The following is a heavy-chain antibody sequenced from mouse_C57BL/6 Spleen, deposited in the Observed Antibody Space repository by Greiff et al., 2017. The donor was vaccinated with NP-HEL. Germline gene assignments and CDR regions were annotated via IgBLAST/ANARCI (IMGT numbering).Heavy chain of an antibody. Sequence: EVQLQQSGAELVRPGASVKLSCTASGFNIKDDYMHWVKQRPEQGLEWIGWIDPENGDTEYASKFQGKATITADTSSNTAYLQLSSLTSEDTAVYYCTTPQLGPSAWFAYWGQGTLVTVSA. D-gene: IGHD4-1*02. CDR2: IDPENGDT. J-gene: IGHJ3*01. V-gene: IGHV14-4*01. CDR3: TTPQLGPSAWFAY. CDR1: GFNIKDDY.